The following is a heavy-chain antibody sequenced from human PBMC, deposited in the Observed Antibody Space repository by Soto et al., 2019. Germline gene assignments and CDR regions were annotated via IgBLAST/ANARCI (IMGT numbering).Heavy chain of an antibody. D-gene: IGHD2-15*01. CDR3: ARDVSYLLVVAATPISMCMDV. CDR2: LNPSGGST. Sequence: ASVKVSCKASGYTFTNYYMHWVRQAPGQGLEWMGILNPSGGSTSYAQKFQGRVTMTRETSTSTVYMELSSLRSEDTAVYYCARDVSYLLVVAATPISMCMDVWGQGTTVTVSS. CDR1: GYTFTNYY. V-gene: IGHV1-46*01. J-gene: IGHJ6*02.